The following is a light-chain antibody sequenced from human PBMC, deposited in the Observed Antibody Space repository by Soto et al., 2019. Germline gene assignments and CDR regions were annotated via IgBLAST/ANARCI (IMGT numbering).Light chain of an antibody. CDR2: RNN. V-gene: IGLV1-47*01. Sequence: QSVLTQPPSASGTPGQRVTISCSGSSSNIGSNYVYWYQQLPETAPKLLIYRNNQRPSGVPDRFSGSKSGTSASLAISGLRSEDEADYYYAAWDDSLRGVFGGGTQLTVL. CDR1: SSNIGSNY. CDR3: AAWDDSLRGV. J-gene: IGLJ2*01.